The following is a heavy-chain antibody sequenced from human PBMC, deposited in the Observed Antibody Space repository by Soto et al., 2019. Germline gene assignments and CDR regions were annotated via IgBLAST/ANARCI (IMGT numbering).Heavy chain of an antibody. Sequence: PSETLSLTCTVSGGSISSYYWSWIRQPPGKGLEWIGYIYYSGSTNYNPSLKSRVTISVDTSENQFSLKLCSVTAADTAVYYCARAACVSDYGPVGFGPWGQGTLVAVFS. V-gene: IGHV4-59*01. J-gene: IGHJ5*02. CDR2: IYYSGST. CDR1: GGSISSYY. CDR3: ARAACVSDYGPVGFGP. D-gene: IGHD4-17*01.